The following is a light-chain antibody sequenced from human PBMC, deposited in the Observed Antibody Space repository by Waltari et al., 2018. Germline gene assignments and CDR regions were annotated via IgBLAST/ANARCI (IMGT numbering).Light chain of an antibody. CDR2: DVN. J-gene: IGLJ3*02. CDR3: LSYTTSYTWL. CDR1: SRDLGPYDF. Sequence: QSALTQPASVSGSPGQSLTISCAGSSRDLGPYDFFTWYQQLPGTVPKLIFFDVNKRPSGISARFSGSKSGNTASLTISGLLPEDEADYFCLSYTTSYTWLFGGGTRVTVL. V-gene: IGLV2-14*03.